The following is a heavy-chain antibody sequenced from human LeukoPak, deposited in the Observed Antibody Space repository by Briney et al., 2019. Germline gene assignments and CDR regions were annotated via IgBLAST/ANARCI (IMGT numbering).Heavy chain of an antibody. V-gene: IGHV3-21*01. CDR3: ARDFSSGSI. CDR1: GFTFSTYS. Sequence: GGSLRLSCAASGFTFSTYSMNWVRQAPGKGLEWVSSITPSGSYIYYATSVKGRFTISRDNAKNSLYLQMNSLRAEDTAVYYCARDFSSGSIWDQGTMVTVSS. D-gene: IGHD6-25*01. CDR2: ITPSGSYI. J-gene: IGHJ3*02.